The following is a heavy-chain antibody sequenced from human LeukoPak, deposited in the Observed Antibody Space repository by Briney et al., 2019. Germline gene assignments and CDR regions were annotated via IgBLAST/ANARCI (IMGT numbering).Heavy chain of an antibody. Sequence: GSLRLSCAASGLIFSSYWMSWVRQAPGKGLEWVANIKKDGSEKYYVDSVKGRFTISRDNAKNSLYLQMNSLRADDTAVYHCARQETSSYNGAFDIWGQGTMVTVSS. D-gene: IGHD1-26*01. J-gene: IGHJ3*02. CDR1: GLIFSSYW. V-gene: IGHV3-7*01. CDR2: IKKDGSEK. CDR3: ARQETSSYNGAFDI.